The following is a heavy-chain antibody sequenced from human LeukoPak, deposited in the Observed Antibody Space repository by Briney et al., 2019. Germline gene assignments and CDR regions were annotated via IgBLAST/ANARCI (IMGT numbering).Heavy chain of an antibody. J-gene: IGHJ4*02. CDR2: ISGYNANT. Sequence: ASVKVSCKASGYTFSNYGITWVRQSPGQGLEWMGWISGYNANTNYAQKVQGRLTMTTDTSTSTAYMELRSLRSDDTAVYYCARDAKIHSDVIHSPRGDYWGQGTLVSVSS. CDR1: GYTFSNYG. V-gene: IGHV1-18*01. CDR3: ARDAKIHSDVIHSPRGDY. D-gene: IGHD3-16*02.